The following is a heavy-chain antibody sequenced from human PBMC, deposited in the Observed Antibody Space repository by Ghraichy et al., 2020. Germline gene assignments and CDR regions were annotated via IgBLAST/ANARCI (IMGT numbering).Heavy chain of an antibody. CDR2: ISADGNKK. J-gene: IGHJ4*02. CDR1: GFTFSTYG. D-gene: IGHD2-21*02. V-gene: IGHV3-30*18. CDR3: AKEEGVVTAHFDY. Sequence: GESLNISCAASGFTFSTYGMVWVRQAPGKGLEWVAIISADGNKKYYADSVKGRFTISRDNSKNTLYMQMNSMRAEDTAVYYCAKEEGVVTAHFDYWGQGTLGTVPA.